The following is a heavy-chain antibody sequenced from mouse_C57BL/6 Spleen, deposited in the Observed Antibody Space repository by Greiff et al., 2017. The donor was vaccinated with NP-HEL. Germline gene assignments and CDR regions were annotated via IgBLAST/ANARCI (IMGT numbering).Heavy chain of an antibody. CDR3: ARAGDGYYAMDY. CDR1: GYTFTSYW. CDR2: IDPSDSET. J-gene: IGHJ4*01. D-gene: IGHD2-3*01. V-gene: IGHV1-52*01. Sequence: VQLQQPGAELVRPGSSVKLSCKASGYTFTSYWMHWVKQRPIQGLEWIVNIDPSDSETHYNQKFKDKATLTVDKSSSTAYMQLSSLTSEDSAVYYCARAGDGYYAMDYWGQGTSVTVSS.